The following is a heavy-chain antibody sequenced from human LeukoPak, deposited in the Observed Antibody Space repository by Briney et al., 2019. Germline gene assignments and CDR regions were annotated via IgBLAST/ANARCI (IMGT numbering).Heavy chain of an antibody. CDR2: IYTSGST. Sequence: PSETLSLTCTLSGGSISSYYWSWIRQPAGKGLEWIGRIYTSGSTNYNPSLKSRVTMSVDTSKNHFSLKLNSVTAADTAVYYCARDRFDSSGYGPSDWFDPWGQGTLVTVSS. D-gene: IGHD3-22*01. CDR1: GGSISSYY. J-gene: IGHJ5*02. V-gene: IGHV4-4*07. CDR3: ARDRFDSSGYGPSDWFDP.